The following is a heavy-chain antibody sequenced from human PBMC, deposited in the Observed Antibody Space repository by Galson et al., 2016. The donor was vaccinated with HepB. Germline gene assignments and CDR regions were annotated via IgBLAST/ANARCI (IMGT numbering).Heavy chain of an antibody. CDR1: GYCFISNG. D-gene: IGHD3-10*01. Sequence: SVKVSCKASGYCFISNGISWVRQAPGQGLEWMGWISAYNRETKYAQKFQDRVTMTADTSTNTFHMDLKSLKSDDPAVYYCTRLGGSGSFPYLEYHFDYRGQGTLVTVSS. J-gene: IGHJ4*02. CDR3: TRLGGSGSFPYLEYHFDY. CDR2: ISAYNRET. V-gene: IGHV1-18*01.